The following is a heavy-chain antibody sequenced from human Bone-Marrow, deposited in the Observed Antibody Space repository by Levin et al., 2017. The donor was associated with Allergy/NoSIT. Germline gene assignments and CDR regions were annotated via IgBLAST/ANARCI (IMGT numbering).Heavy chain of an antibody. D-gene: IGHD3-22*01. J-gene: IGHJ6*02. CDR3: ARDSVQVVEPAPDDNNQPSLLMDV. Sequence: GGSPRLSCATSGFTFTTYAIHWVRQAPGKGLEWVAVIWYDGSNEYYADSVRGRFTISRDNSKNTLYLQMNSLRAEDTAVYYCARDSVQVVEPAPDDNNQPSLLMDVWGQGTTVIVSS. V-gene: IGHV3-33*01. CDR2: IWYDGSNE. CDR1: GFTFTTYA.